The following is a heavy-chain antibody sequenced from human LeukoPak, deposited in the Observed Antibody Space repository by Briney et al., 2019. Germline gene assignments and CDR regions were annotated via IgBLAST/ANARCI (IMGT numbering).Heavy chain of an antibody. V-gene: IGHV1-18*01. D-gene: IGHD3-10*01. Sequence: ASVKVSCKASGYTFTRSGISWVRQAPGQGLEWMGWISAYNGNTKYAQTYLGRVTLTTDTSTSTAYMELRSLRSDDTAGEYWARDSGVVWLGERNWLGHWGQGTLVNVSS. CDR3: ARDSGVVWLGERNWLGH. J-gene: IGHJ5*02. CDR1: GYTFTRSG. CDR2: ISAYNGNT.